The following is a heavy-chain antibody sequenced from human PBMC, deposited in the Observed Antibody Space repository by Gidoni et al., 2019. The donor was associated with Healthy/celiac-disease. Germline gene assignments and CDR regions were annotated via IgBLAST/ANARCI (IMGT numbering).Heavy chain of an antibody. D-gene: IGHD1-26*01. J-gene: IGHJ4*02. CDR3: AKDSGGSYWNFDY. Sequence: QVQLVESGGGVVQPGRSLRLSCAASGFTCSSYGMHWVRQAPGKGLEWVAVISYDGSNKYYADSVKGRFTISRDNSKNTLYLQMNSLRAEDTAVYYCAKDSGGSYWNFDYWGQGTLVTVSS. CDR1: GFTCSSYG. CDR2: ISYDGSNK. V-gene: IGHV3-30*18.